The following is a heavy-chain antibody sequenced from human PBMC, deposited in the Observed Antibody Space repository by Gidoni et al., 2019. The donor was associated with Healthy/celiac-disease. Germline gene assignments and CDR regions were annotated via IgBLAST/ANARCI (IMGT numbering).Heavy chain of an antibody. CDR3: ARGRPDIVVVPAALFDY. CDR1: GGSFLSYY. J-gene: IGHJ4*02. D-gene: IGHD2-2*01. Sequence: QVQLPQWSAGLLKPSTTLSLTFAAYGGSFLSYYWSWIRQPPGKGLEWIGESNHSGSTNYNPSLKSRVTIAVDTSKNQFALKLSSVTAADTAVYYCARGRPDIVVVPAALFDYWGQGTLVTVSS. CDR2: SNHSGST. V-gene: IGHV4-34*01.